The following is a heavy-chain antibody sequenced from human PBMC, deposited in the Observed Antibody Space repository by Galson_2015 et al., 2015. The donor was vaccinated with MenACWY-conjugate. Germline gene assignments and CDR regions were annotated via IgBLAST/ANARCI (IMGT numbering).Heavy chain of an antibody. V-gene: IGHV3-23*01. D-gene: IGHD4-17*01. J-gene: IGHJ4*02. Sequence: SLRLSCAASGFTFSSYAMSWVRQAPGKGLEWVSAISGSGGSTYYADSVKGRFTISRDNSKNTLYLQMNSLRAEDTAVYYCAKDYGDYPDYFDYWGQGTLVTVSS. CDR1: GFTFSSYA. CDR3: AKDYGDYPDYFDY. CDR2: ISGSGGST.